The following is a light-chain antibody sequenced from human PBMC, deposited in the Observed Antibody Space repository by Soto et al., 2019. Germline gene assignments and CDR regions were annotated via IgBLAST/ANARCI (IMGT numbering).Light chain of an antibody. Sequence: DIVMTQSPDSLAVSLGERATINCKSSQSVLYSSNEKNYLAWYQQKPRQPPKLLIYWASNRESGVPARFSGSGSGTDFTLTISSLQSEDFTVYSCLQYHNLWAFGQGTKVDIK. CDR3: LQYHNLWA. V-gene: IGKV4-1*01. J-gene: IGKJ1*01. CDR1: QSVLYSSNEKNY. CDR2: WAS.